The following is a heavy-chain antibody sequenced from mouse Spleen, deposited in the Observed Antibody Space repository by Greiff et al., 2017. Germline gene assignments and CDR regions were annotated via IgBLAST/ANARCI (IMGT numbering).Heavy chain of an antibody. Sequence: DVMLVESGGGLVKLGGSLKLSCAASGFTFSSYAMSWVRQTPEKRLEWVATISSGGGNTYYPDSVKGRFTISRDNAKNTLYLQMSSLKSEDTAMYYCASLDGYYGYFDYWGQGTTLTVSS. CDR1: GFTFSSYA. J-gene: IGHJ2*01. CDR2: ISSGGGNT. CDR3: ASLDGYYGYFDY. V-gene: IGHV5-9*01. D-gene: IGHD2-3*01.